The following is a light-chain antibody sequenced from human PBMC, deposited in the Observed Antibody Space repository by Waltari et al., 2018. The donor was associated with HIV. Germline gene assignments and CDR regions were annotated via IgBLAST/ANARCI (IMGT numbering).Light chain of an antibody. Sequence: DIQMTQSPSTLSASVGDRVTITCRASQSINTYLAWYQQKPGKAPKLLIYKASSLQSGFPSRFSGSGSGTEFTLTISSLQPDDFASYYCQQYSFYSGTFGQGTKVEIK. CDR1: QSINTY. CDR2: KAS. CDR3: QQYSFYSGT. J-gene: IGKJ1*01. V-gene: IGKV1-5*03.